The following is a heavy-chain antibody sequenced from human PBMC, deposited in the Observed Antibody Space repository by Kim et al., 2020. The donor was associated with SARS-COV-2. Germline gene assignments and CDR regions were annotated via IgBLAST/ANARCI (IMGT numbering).Heavy chain of an antibody. J-gene: IGHJ4*02. CDR2: IEQDESER. Sequence: GGSLRLSCAASGFTFRDYWMSWVRQAPGKGLEWVAKIEQDESERYYVDSVQGRFTISRDNAKRSLHLQMNSLRAEDTALYYCARGGYRYVDFWGQGTLVTVSS. CDR1: GFTFRDYW. CDR3: ARGGYRYVDF. V-gene: IGHV3-7*01. D-gene: IGHD3-16*02.